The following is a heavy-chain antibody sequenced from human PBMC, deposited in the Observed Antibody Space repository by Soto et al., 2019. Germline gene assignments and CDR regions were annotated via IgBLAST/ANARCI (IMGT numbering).Heavy chain of an antibody. D-gene: IGHD6-19*01. CDR2: IYYSGST. CDR1: GGSDTSGSYY. CDR3: ARDQGIAVAVFDY. J-gene: IGHJ4*02. Sequence: QVQLQESGPGLVRPSETLSLTCTVSGGSDTSGSYYYSWIRQPPGKGLEWIGYIYYSGSTNYNPSLKSRVTISVDTSKNPISLKLSSVNAADTAVYYCARDQGIAVAVFDYWGQGTLVTVSS. V-gene: IGHV4-61*01.